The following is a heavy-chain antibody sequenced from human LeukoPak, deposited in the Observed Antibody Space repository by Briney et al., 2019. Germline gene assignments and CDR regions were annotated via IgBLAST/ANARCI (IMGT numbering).Heavy chain of an antibody. V-gene: IGHV3-48*01. CDR2: ISSGGSIV. J-gene: IGHJ4*02. Sequence: PGGSLRLSCAASGFTFSSYSMNWVRQAPGKGLEWVSYISSGGSIVYYADSVKGRFTISRDNAKNSLYLQMNRLRAEDTAVYYCGRDHYKKIDYWGQGTLVTVSS. CDR1: GFTFSSYS. CDR3: GRDHYKKIDY. D-gene: IGHD4-11*01.